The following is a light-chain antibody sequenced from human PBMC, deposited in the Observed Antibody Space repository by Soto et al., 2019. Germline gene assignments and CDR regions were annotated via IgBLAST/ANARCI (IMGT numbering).Light chain of an antibody. J-gene: IGKJ5*01. CDR2: AAS. V-gene: IGKV1-27*01. CDR3: QQYHRPSIT. Sequence: IQLTQPPSSLSASVGDRVTISFRASQGISNGLSWYQQKPGQAPTLLIYAASSLQSGVPSRFSGSGSGTEFTLTISSLQPDDFATYYCQQYHRPSITFGQGTRLEIK. CDR1: QGISNG.